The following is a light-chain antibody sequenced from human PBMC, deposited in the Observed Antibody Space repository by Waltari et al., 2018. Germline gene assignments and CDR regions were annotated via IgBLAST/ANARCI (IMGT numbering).Light chain of an antibody. CDR3: QQYNNWPLLT. J-gene: IGKJ4*01. CDR1: QSVSSH. V-gene: IGKV3-15*01. CDR2: GAS. Sequence: EIVMTQSPATLSVSPGERATLSCRASQSVSSHLASYQQKPGQAPRLLIYGASTRATGIPARFSGSGSGTEFTLTISSMQSEDFAVYYCQQYNNWPLLTFGGGTKVEIK.